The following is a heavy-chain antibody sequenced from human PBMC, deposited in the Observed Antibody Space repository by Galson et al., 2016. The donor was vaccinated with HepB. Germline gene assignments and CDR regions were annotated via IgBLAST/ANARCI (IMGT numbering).Heavy chain of an antibody. D-gene: IGHD2-2*01. V-gene: IGHV4-34*01. CDR3: ARGRNILVVAGAIEEGDYNHYYGLDV. Sequence: ETLSLTCAVYGGPLYGYWWSWIRQSPGKGLEWMGEVNHGGSTRYSPALKSRVSISVDTSKSQFSLLLSSVTAADTAVYYCARGRNILVVAGAIEEGDYNHYYGLDVWGQGATVTVSS. CDR2: VNHGGST. J-gene: IGHJ6*02. CDR1: GGPLYGYW.